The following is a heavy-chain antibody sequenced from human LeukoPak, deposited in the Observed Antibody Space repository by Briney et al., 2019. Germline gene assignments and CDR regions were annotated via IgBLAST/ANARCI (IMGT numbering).Heavy chain of an antibody. Sequence: GASVKVSCEASGYIFNTYGISWVRQAPGQGLEWMGWVNTYLGTTKYSEKIQDRVTMTTDTSTGTAYMELRSLSSDDTAMYYCARTRGVLGGGKVDYYDFWGQGTLITVSS. CDR2: VNTYLGTT. CDR1: GYIFNTYG. V-gene: IGHV1-18*01. J-gene: IGHJ4*02. CDR3: ARTRGVLGGGKVDYYDF. D-gene: IGHD4-23*01.